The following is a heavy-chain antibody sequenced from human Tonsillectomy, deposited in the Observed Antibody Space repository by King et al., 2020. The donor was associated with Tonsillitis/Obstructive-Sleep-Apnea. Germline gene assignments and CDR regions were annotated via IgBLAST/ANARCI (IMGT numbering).Heavy chain of an antibody. CDR3: TRGRQDFWSGYPYNWFDP. D-gene: IGHD3-3*01. CDR2: IRSKAYGGTT. V-gene: IGHV3-49*05. Sequence: VQLVESGGGLVKPGRSLRLSCTASGFTFGDYAMSWFRHAPGKGLEWVGFIRSKAYGGTTEYAASVKGRFTISRDDSKSIAYLQMNSLKTEDTAVYYCTRGRQDFWSGYPYNWFDPWGQGTLVTVSS. CDR1: GFTFGDYA. J-gene: IGHJ5*02.